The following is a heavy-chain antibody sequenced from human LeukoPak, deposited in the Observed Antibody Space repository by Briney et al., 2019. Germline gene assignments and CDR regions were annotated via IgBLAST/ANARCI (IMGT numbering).Heavy chain of an antibody. CDR3: ARDSDYSGNGNGDWFDP. CDR2: ISTYTGVT. CDR1: GFSFTSFG. Sequence: ASVKVSCKASGFSFTSFGVTWVRPAPGQGLEWMGWISTYTGVTHYAEKFEDRVTMSIDTSTTTAYMELRSLRYDDTAVYYCARDSDYSGNGNGDWFDPWGQGTVVTVSS. V-gene: IGHV1-18*04. J-gene: IGHJ5*02. D-gene: IGHD4-11*01.